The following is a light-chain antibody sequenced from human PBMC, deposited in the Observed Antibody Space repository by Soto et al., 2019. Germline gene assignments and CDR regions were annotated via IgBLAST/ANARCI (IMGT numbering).Light chain of an antibody. CDR2: GTY. V-gene: IGKV1-17*03. CDR3: LQHNSYPIT. Sequence: DIQMTQSPSAMSAPVGDRVTITCRASQGINNHLVWFQQRPGKVPKRLIFGTYNLQSGVPSRFSGSGSGTEFTLTISGLQPEDFAIYYCLQHNSYPITLGQGTRLEI. J-gene: IGKJ5*01. CDR1: QGINNH.